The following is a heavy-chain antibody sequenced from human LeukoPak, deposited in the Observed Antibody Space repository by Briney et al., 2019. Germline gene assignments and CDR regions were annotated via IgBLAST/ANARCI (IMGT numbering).Heavy chain of an antibody. CDR1: GFTVSSNY. CDR2: IYSGGST. Sequence: GGSLRLSCVASGFTVSSNYMSWVRQAPGKGLEWVSVIYSGGSTYYADSVKGRFTISRDNSKNTLYLQMNSLRAEDTAVYYCAKDPDSSGYQSYFDYWGQGTLVTVSS. J-gene: IGHJ4*02. V-gene: IGHV3-53*01. CDR3: AKDPDSSGYQSYFDY. D-gene: IGHD3-22*01.